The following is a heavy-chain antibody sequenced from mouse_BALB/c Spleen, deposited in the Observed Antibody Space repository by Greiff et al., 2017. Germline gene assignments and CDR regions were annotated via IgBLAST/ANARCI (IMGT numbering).Heavy chain of an antibody. J-gene: IGHJ3*01. CDR2: ISYDGSN. CDR1: GYSITSGYY. CDR3: ARENGNWFAY. V-gene: IGHV3-6*02. D-gene: IGHD2-1*01. Sequence: EVQLQQSGPGLVKPSQSLSLTCSVTGYSITSGYYWNWIRQFPGNKLEWMGYISYDGSNNYNPSLKNRISITRDTSKNQFFLKLNSVTTEGTATYYCARENGNWFAYWGQGTLVTVSA.